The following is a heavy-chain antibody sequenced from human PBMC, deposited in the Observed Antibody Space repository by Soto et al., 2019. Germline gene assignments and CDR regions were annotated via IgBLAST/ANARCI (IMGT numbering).Heavy chain of an antibody. J-gene: IGHJ6*02. D-gene: IGHD2-2*01. CDR2: INHSGST. CDR1: GGSFSGYY. CDR3: ARLGDIVVVPAAPAPV. Sequence: PSETLSLTCAVYGGSFSGYYWSWIRQPPGKGLEWIGEINHSGSTNYNPSLKSRVTISVNTSKNHFSLKLSSVTAADTAAYYCARLGDIVVVPAAPAPVCAQVHTVT. V-gene: IGHV4-34*01.